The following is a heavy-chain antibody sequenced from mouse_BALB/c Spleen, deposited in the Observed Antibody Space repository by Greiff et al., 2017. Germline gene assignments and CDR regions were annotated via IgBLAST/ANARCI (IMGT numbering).Heavy chain of an antibody. CDR2: ISSGGGST. J-gene: IGHJ4*01. D-gene: IGHD4-1*01. Sequence: EVQVVESGGGLVKPGGSLKLSCAASGFAFSSYDMSWVRQTPEKRLEWVAYISSGGGSTYYPDTVKGRFTISRDNAKNTLYLQMSSLKSEDTAMYYCARDWVYYAMDYWGQGTSVTVSS. CDR3: ARDWVYYAMDY. CDR1: GFAFSSYD. V-gene: IGHV5-12-1*01.